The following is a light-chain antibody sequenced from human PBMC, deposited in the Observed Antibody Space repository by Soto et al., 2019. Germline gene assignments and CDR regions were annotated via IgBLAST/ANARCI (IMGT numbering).Light chain of an antibody. Sequence: QSVLTQPPSASGTPGQRVTISCSGSRASIGSNTVTWYQHLPGAAPKLLVYNNNQRPSGVPDRFSGSKSDTSASLAISGLQFEDEAVYYCQSYDSSLSGHVVFGGGTKLTVL. V-gene: IGLV1-44*01. CDR1: RASIGSNT. CDR3: QSYDSSLSGHVV. CDR2: NNN. J-gene: IGLJ2*01.